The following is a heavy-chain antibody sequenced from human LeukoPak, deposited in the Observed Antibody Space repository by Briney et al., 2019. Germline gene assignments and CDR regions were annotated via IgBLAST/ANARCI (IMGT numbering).Heavy chain of an antibody. V-gene: IGHV3-21*01. CDR2: ISSSSSYI. CDR1: GFTFNSYA. Sequence: GGSLRLSCAASGFTFNSYAMSWVRQAPGKGLEWVSSISSSSSYIYYADSVKGRFSISRDNAQNSPYLQMNSLRTEDTAVYYCARDDAWYFDYWGQGTLVTVSS. CDR3: ARDDAWYFDY. J-gene: IGHJ4*02.